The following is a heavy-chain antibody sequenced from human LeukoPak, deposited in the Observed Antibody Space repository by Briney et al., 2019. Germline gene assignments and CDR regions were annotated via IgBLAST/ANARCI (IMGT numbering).Heavy chain of an antibody. D-gene: IGHD3-22*01. CDR2: IWSDGSEK. CDR1: TLTYSHYG. Sequence: GRSLRPSCAAFTLTYSHYGMDWVRQAPGKGREWVAVIWSDGSEKYYGDAVKGRFTISRDNAQNSLYLQMNSLRAEGAAVYYCARGVTMIVVVTLGFDYWGQGTLITVSS. J-gene: IGHJ4*02. V-gene: IGHV3-33*04. CDR3: ARGVTMIVVVTLGFDY.